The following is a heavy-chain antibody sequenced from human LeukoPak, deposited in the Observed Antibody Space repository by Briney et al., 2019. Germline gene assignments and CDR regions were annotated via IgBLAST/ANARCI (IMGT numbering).Heavy chain of an antibody. CDR2: IYHSGST. CDR1: GGSISSGGYS. J-gene: IGHJ4*02. V-gene: IGHV4-30-2*01. CDR3: ARYRYLTTVTALFDY. D-gene: IGHD4-17*01. Sequence: SQTLSLTCAVSGGSISSGGYSWSWIRQPPGKGLEWIGYIYHSGSTYYNPSLKSRVTISVDRSKNQFSLKLSSVTAADTAVYYCARYRYLTTVTALFDYWGQGTLVTVSS.